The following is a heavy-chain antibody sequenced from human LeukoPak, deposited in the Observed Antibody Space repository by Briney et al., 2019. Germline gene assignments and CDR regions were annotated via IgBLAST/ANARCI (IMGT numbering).Heavy chain of an antibody. V-gene: IGHV3-21*01. J-gene: IGHJ4*02. CDR3: ARDHYDILTGSGNCGY. Sequence: GGSLRLSCAASGFTFSSYSMNWVRQAPGKGLEWVSSISSSSSYIYYADSVKGRFTISRDSAKNSLYLQMNSLRAEDTAVYYCARDHYDILTGSGNCGYWGQGTLVTVSS. D-gene: IGHD3-9*01. CDR1: GFTFSSYS. CDR2: ISSSSSYI.